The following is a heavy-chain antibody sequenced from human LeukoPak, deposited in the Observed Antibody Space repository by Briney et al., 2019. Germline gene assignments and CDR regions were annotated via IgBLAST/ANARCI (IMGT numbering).Heavy chain of an antibody. CDR2: MYIGGTR. D-gene: IGHD6-19*01. CDR1: GVSISSYY. V-gene: IGHV4-4*07. CDR3: ARQSLSGWYQPLDY. J-gene: IGHJ4*02. Sequence: ASETLSLTCSVSGVSISSYYWTWIRQPAGKGLEWIGRMYIGGTRNYNPSLKSRVTMSIDTSKNQFSLKLSSVTAADTAVYYCARQSLSGWYQPLDYWGQGTLVTVSS.